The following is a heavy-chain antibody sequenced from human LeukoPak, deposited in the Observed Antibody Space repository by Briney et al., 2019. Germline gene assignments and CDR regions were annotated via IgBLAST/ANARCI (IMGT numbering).Heavy chain of an antibody. V-gene: IGHV4-34*01. CDR2: INHSGST. D-gene: IGHD3-3*01. Sequence: QSSETLSLTCAVYGGSFSGYYWSWIRQPPGKGLEWIGEINHSGSTNYNPSLKSRVTISVDTSKNQFSLKLSSVTAADTAVYYCAGGRTIFGVVSNWFDPWGQGTLVTVSS. CDR1: GGSFSGYY. CDR3: AGGRTIFGVVSNWFDP. J-gene: IGHJ5*02.